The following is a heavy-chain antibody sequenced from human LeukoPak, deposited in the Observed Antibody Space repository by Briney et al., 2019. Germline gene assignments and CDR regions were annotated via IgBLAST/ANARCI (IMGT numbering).Heavy chain of an antibody. CDR2: IYPRDSRT. CDR1: GYSFSSYW. Sequence: GESLKISCKGSGYSFSSYWIAWVRQMPGKGLEWMGIIYPRDSRTTYSPSFQGQVTISVDKSTSTAYLQWSSLKASDTAMYYCVRHLSSITSCPNYWGPGTLVTVSS. D-gene: IGHD2-2*01. V-gene: IGHV5-51*01. CDR3: VRHLSSITSCPNY. J-gene: IGHJ4*02.